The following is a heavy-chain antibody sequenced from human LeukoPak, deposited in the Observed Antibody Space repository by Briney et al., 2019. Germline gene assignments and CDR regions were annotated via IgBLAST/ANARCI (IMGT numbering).Heavy chain of an antibody. D-gene: IGHD2-2*01. Sequence: ASVKVSCKASGYTFTSYGISWVRQAPGQGLEWMGWISAYNGNTNYAQKLQGRVTMTTDTSTSTAYMELRSLRSGDTAVYYCARDCLGYCSSTSCYCNYYYGMDVWGQGTTVTVSS. J-gene: IGHJ6*02. CDR3: ARDCLGYCSSTSCYCNYYYGMDV. V-gene: IGHV1-18*01. CDR2: ISAYNGNT. CDR1: GYTFTSYG.